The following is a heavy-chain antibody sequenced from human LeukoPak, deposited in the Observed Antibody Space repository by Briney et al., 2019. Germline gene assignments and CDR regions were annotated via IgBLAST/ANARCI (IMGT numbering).Heavy chain of an antibody. V-gene: IGHV3-74*01. CDR2: INSDGSST. D-gene: IGHD3-22*01. J-gene: IGHJ3*02. CDR1: GFTFSSYW. CDR3: ARDPPLYYYDSSGYPMGAFDI. Sequence: GRSLRLSCAASGFTFSSYWMHWVRQAPGKGLVWVSRINSDGSSTSYADSVKGRFTISRDNAKNTLYLQMNSLRAEDTAVYYCARDPPLYYYDSSGYPMGAFDIWGQGTMVTVSS.